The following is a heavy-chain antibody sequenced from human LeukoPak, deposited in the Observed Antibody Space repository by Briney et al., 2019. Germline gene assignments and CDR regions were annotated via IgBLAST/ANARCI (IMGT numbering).Heavy chain of an antibody. CDR1: GFTFSSYS. J-gene: IGHJ5*02. CDR2: ISSSSSTI. V-gene: IGHV3-48*04. CDR3: ARGSYYDFWGFDP. Sequence: SGGSLRLSCAASGFTFSSYSMNWVRQAPGKGLEWVSRISSSSSTIYYADSVKGRFTISRDNAKNSLYLQMNSLRAEDTAVYYCARGSYYDFWGFDPWGQGTLVTVSS. D-gene: IGHD3-3*01.